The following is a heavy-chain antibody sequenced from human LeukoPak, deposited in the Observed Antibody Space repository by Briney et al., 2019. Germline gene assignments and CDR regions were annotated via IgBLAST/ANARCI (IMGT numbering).Heavy chain of an antibody. CDR3: ARGRYYYDYAGPGGFDY. J-gene: IGHJ4*02. Sequence: NRSGSTKYNPSLKSRLIISVDPSKNQFSLKLSSVTAADTAVYYCARGRYYYDYAGPGGFDYWGQGTLVTVSS. V-gene: IGHV4-34*01. CDR2: NRSGST. D-gene: IGHD3-22*01.